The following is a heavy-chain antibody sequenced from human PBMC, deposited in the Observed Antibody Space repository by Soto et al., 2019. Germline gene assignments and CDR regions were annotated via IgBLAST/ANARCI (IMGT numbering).Heavy chain of an antibody. J-gene: IGHJ4*02. CDR3: ARGGYTYGYGLDY. CDR1: GYTFTAYY. V-gene: IGHV1-2*04. CDR2: INPNSGDT. D-gene: IGHD5-18*01. Sequence: QVQLVQSGAEVKKLGASVKVSCKASGYTFTAYYIHWVRQAPGQGLEWVGWINPNSGDTNYAQRFQGWVTMTGDTSVSTAYMDLTRLRSDDTAVYYCARGGYTYGYGLDYWGQGTLVTDSS.